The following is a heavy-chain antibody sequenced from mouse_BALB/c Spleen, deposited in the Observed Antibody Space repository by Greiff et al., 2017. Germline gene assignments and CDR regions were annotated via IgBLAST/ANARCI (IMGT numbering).Heavy chain of an antibody. J-gene: IGHJ3*01. Sequence: VHVKQSGPELVKPGASVKISCKASGYTFTDYNMHWVKQSHGKSLEWIGYIYPYNGGTGYNQKFKSKATLTVDNSSSTAYMELRSLTSEDSAVYYCARGRFNYGNYVFAYWGQGTLVTVSA. V-gene: IGHV1S29*02. CDR3: ARGRFNYGNYVFAY. D-gene: IGHD2-1*01. CDR1: GYTFTDYN. CDR2: IYPYNGGT.